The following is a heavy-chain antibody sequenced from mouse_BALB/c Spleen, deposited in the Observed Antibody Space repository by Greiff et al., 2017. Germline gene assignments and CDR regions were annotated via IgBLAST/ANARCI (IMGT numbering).Heavy chain of an antibody. CDR2: IDPENGNT. Sequence: VQLKESGAELVRPGALVKLSCKASGFNIKDYYMHWVKQRPEQGLEWIGWIDPENGNTIYDPKFQGKASITADTSSNTAYLQLSSLTSEDTAVYYCARSRYDGDYAMDYWGQGTSVTVSS. D-gene: IGHD2-14*01. CDR3: ARSRYDGDYAMDY. V-gene: IGHV14-1*02. CDR1: GFNIKDYY. J-gene: IGHJ4*01.